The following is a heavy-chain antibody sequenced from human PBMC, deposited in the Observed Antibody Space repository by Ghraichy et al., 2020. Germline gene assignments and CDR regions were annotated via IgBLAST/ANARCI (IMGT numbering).Heavy chain of an antibody. V-gene: IGHV1-69*13. J-gene: IGHJ6*02. Sequence: SVKVSCKASGGTFSSYAISWVRQAPGQGLEWMGGIIPIFGTANYAQKFQGRVTITADESTSTAYMELSSLRSEDTAVYYCASDLHSGSYPYYYYGMDVWGQGTTVTVSS. CDR1: GGTFSSYA. D-gene: IGHD1-26*01. CDR3: ASDLHSGSYPYYYYGMDV. CDR2: IIPIFGTA.